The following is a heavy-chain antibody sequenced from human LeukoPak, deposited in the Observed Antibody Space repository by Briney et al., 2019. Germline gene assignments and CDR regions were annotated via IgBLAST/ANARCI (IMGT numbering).Heavy chain of an antibody. Sequence: SETLSFTCAVYGGSFSGYYWSWIRQPPGKGLEWIGEINHSGSTNYNPSLKSRVTISVDTSKNQFSLKLSSVTAADTAVYYCARLFYSTGWYYFDYWGQGTLVTVSS. CDR3: ARLFYSTGWYYFDY. D-gene: IGHD6-19*01. CDR1: GGSFSGYY. CDR2: INHSGST. J-gene: IGHJ4*02. V-gene: IGHV4-34*01.